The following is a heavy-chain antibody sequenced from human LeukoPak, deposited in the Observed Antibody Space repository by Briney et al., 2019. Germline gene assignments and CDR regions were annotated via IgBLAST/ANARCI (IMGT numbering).Heavy chain of an antibody. CDR1: GFTFSSYG. Sequence: PGGSLRLSCAASGFTFSSYGMHWVRQAPGKGLEWVAFIRYDGSNKNYADSVKGRFTISRDNSKNTLYLQMNSLRAEDTAVYYCARDYSGFVQHWGQGTLVTVSS. J-gene: IGHJ1*01. CDR2: IRYDGSNK. D-gene: IGHD2-15*01. V-gene: IGHV3-30*02. CDR3: ARDYSGFVQH.